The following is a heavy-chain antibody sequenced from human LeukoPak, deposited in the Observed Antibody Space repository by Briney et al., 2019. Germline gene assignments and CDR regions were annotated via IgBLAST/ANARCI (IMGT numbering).Heavy chain of an antibody. D-gene: IGHD6-13*01. CDR3: ATDRYSSSWYDY. J-gene: IGHJ4*02. V-gene: IGHV1-69*13. CDR1: GGTFSSYA. Sequence: SVKVSCKASGGTFSSYAISWVRQAPGQGLEWMGGIIPIFGTANYAQKFQGRVTITADESTSTAYMELSSLRSEDTAVYYCATDRYSSSWYDYWGQGTLVTVSS. CDR2: IIPIFGTA.